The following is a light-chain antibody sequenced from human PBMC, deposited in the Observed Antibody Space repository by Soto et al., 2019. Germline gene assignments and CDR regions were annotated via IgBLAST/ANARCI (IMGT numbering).Light chain of an antibody. Sequence: EIVMTQSLATLFVSPGERATLSCRASQCVSSNLAWYQQKPGQAPRLLIYGASTRATGIPARFSGSGSGTEFALTISSLQSEDFAVYYCQQYNNWLLWTFGQGTKVEIK. J-gene: IGKJ1*01. CDR3: QQYNNWLLWT. CDR1: QCVSSN. CDR2: GAS. V-gene: IGKV3-15*01.